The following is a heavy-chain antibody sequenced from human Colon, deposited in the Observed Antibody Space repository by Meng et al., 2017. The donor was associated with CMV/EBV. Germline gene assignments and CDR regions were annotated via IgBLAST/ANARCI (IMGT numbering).Heavy chain of an antibody. D-gene: IGHD5-12*01. CDR1: GFTFSSYA. CDR3: ARDLISGTYSGYESDLGP. CDR2: ISYDGSNK. Sequence: GGSLRLSCAASGFTFSSYAMHWVRQAPGKGLEWVAVISYDGSNKYYADSVKGRFTISRDNSKNTLYLQMNSLRAEDTAVYYCARDLISGTYSGYESDLGPWGQGTLVTVSS. V-gene: IGHV3-30-3*01. J-gene: IGHJ5*02.